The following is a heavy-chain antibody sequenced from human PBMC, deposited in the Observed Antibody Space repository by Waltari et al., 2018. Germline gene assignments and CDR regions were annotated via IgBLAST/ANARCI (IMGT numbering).Heavy chain of an antibody. V-gene: IGHV3-53*02. CDR2: IETGGYT. CDR1: GFAVSSNY. J-gene: IGHJ4*02. CDR3: ARHDYCDY. Sequence: EVQLVETGGGLIQPGGYLRLSCAASGFAVSSNYMSWVRQAPGKGLEWVSVIETGGYTYYAESVRGRFTISRDNSKNMVYLQMNSLRADDTAVYFCARHDYCDYWGQGTLVTVSS.